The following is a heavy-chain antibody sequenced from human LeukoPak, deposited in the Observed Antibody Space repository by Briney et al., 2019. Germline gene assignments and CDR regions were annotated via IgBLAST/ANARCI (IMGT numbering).Heavy chain of an antibody. D-gene: IGHD1-26*01. CDR3: ARGQLGPTSAPFDS. Sequence: ASVKVSCKTSGYTFIDYYLHWVRQAPGQSFEYMGIINPAGGSTSYHHKFQDRVTMTREASTSIIYMELRSLTFEDTAVYYRARGQLGPTSAPFDSWGQGTLVTVSS. CDR2: INPAGGST. J-gene: IGHJ4*02. CDR1: GYTFIDYY. V-gene: IGHV1-46*01.